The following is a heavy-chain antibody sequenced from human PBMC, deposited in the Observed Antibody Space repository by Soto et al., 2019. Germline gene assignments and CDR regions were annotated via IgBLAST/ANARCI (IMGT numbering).Heavy chain of an antibody. D-gene: IGHD3-3*01. CDR3: ARGRVDFWSGYYKNYYYYGMDV. CDR1: GGSFSGYY. Sequence: PSETLSLTCAVYGGSFSGYYWSWIRQPPGKGLEWIGEINHSGSTNYNPSLKSRVTISVDTSKNQFSLKLSSVTAADTAVYYCARGRVDFWSGYYKNYYYYGMDVWRQGTTVTVSS. V-gene: IGHV4-34*01. J-gene: IGHJ6*02. CDR2: INHSGST.